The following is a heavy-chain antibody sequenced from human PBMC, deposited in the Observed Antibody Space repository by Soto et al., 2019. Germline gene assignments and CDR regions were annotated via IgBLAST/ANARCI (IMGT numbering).Heavy chain of an antibody. V-gene: IGHV3-23*01. J-gene: IGHJ3*01. Sequence: EVQLLESGGGLVQPGVSLRLSCAASGFTFNTYVINWVRQAPGKGLEWVSTISYSADKTHYADSVKGRFTISRDNSRATLFLQMTSLRADDAAVYYCARRARTATTNWGAFDVWGQGTMVTVSS. CDR2: ISYSADKT. CDR1: GFTFNTYV. D-gene: IGHD1-7*01. CDR3: ARRARTATTNWGAFDV.